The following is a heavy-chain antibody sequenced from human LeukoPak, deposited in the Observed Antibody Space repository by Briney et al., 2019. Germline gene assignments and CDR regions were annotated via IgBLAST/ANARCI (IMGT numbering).Heavy chain of an antibody. D-gene: IGHD2-2*01. CDR1: GFTFSSYA. CDR2: ISGSGGST. J-gene: IGHJ4*02. Sequence: GGSLRLSCAASGFTFSSYAMSWVRQAPGKGLEWVSAISGSGGSTYYADSVKGRFTISRDNSKNTLYLQMNSLRAEDTAVYYCAKRPEVVVVPAATYYFDYWGQGTLVTVSS. V-gene: IGHV3-23*01. CDR3: AKRPEVVVVPAATYYFDY.